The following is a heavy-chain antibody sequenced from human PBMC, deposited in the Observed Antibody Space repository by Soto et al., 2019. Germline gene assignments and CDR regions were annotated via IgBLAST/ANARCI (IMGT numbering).Heavy chain of an antibody. D-gene: IGHD6-13*01. Sequence: PGESLKISCKGSGYSFAGYWITWVRQKPGKGLEWMGRIDPSDSQTYYSPSFRGHVTISATKSITTVFLQWSSLRASDTAMYYCARHAGEGSRHYYYAMDVWGQGTTVTVSS. CDR2: IDPSDSQT. CDR3: ARHAGEGSRHYYYAMDV. V-gene: IGHV5-10-1*01. CDR1: GYSFAGYW. J-gene: IGHJ6*02.